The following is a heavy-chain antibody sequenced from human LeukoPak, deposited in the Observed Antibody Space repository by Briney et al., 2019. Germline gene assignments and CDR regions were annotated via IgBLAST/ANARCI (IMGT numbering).Heavy chain of an antibody. CDR2: IYHSGST. CDR3: ARWTFGVSTPYYFDY. V-gene: IGHV4-4*02. CDR1: GGSISSSNW. D-gene: IGHD5/OR15-5a*01. Sequence: PSGTLSLTCAVSGGSISSSNWWSWVRQPPGKGLEWIGEIYHSGSTNYNPSLKSRVTISVDKSKNQFSLKLSSVTAADTAVYYCARWTFGVSTPYYFDYWGQGTLVTVSS. J-gene: IGHJ4*02.